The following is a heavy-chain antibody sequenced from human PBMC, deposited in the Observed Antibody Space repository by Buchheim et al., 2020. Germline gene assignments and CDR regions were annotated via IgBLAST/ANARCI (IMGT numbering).Heavy chain of an antibody. CDR2: IWHDGTRP. J-gene: IGHJ4*02. CDR1: GFTFRTFG. V-gene: IGHV3-33*01. Sequence: QVQLMEFGGGVVQPGRSLRLSCAASGITASGFTFRTFGMHWVRQAPGKGLEWVAVIWHDGTRPFYGDSVKGRFTISRDNSKNTLYLQMDSLRVEDTAVYYCAGSESRVGASFDYWGPGTL. D-gene: IGHD1-26*01. CDR3: AGSESRVGASFDY.